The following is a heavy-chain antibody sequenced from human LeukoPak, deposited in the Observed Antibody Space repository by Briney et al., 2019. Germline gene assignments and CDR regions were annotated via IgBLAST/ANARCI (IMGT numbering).Heavy chain of an antibody. CDR3: ARGSSWY. D-gene: IGHD6-13*01. CDR1: GYTFTGYY. CDR2: INPNSGGT. V-gene: IGHV1-2*02. Sequence: ASVKVSCKASGYTFTGYYIHWVRQAPGQGLEWMGWINPNSGGTNYAQKFQGRVTLTSDTSISTAYMELSRLRSDDTAVYHCARGSSWYWGQGTLVTVSS. J-gene: IGHJ4*02.